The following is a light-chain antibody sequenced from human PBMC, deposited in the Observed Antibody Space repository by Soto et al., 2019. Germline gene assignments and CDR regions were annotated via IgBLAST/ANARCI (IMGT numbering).Light chain of an antibody. J-gene: IGLJ2*01. V-gene: IGLV2-8*01. CDR2: EVN. Sequence: QSALTQPPSASGSPGQSVTISCTGTSSGVGNYNYVSWYQQYPGKAPKLMIYEVNKRPSGVPDRFSGSKSGNTASLTVSGLQAEDQADYYCTSYAAGKNVVFGGGTKVTVL. CDR1: SSGVGNYNY. CDR3: TSYAAGKNVV.